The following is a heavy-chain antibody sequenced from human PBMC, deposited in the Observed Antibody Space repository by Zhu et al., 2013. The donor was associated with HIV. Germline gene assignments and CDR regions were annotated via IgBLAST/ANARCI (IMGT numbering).Heavy chain of an antibody. D-gene: IGHD3-22*01. CDR2: INPNSGGT. CDR3: ARESRSGRYYDSSAYYGGPVY. CDR1: GYTFTGYY. J-gene: IGHJ4*02. V-gene: IGHV1-2*02. Sequence: QVQLVQSGAEVKKPGASVKVSCKASGYTFTGYYMHWVRQAPGQGLEWMGWINPNSGGTNYAQKFQGRVTMTRDTFISTAYMELSRLKSDDTAVYYCARESRSGRYYDSSAYYGGPVYWGQGTLVTVSS.